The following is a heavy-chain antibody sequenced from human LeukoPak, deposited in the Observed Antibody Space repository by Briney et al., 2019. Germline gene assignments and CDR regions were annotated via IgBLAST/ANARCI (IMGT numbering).Heavy chain of an antibody. D-gene: IGHD2-21*01. Sequence: GGSLRLSCAASGFTFSSYEMNWVRQAPGKGLEWVSVIYSGGSTYYADSVKGRFTISRDNSKNTLYLQMNSLRAEDTAVYYCARDYSFDYWGQGTLVTVSS. CDR2: IYSGGST. J-gene: IGHJ4*02. V-gene: IGHV3-53*01. CDR1: GFTFSSYE. CDR3: ARDYSFDY.